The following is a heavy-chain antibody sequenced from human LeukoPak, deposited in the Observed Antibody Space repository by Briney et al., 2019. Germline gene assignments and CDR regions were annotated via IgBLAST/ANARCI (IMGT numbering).Heavy chain of an antibody. Sequence: GGSLRLSWAAAGFTFTTYWMTSVRQAPGKWLEWVAKIKLDGSEKYYVDSVKGRFSISRDNAKNSLYLQMNSLRAEDAAIYYCARKDDYGGRNYFDYWGQGTLVTVSS. CDR1: GFTFTTYW. D-gene: IGHD4-23*01. V-gene: IGHV3-7*05. CDR2: IKLDGSEK. CDR3: ARKDDYGGRNYFDY. J-gene: IGHJ4*02.